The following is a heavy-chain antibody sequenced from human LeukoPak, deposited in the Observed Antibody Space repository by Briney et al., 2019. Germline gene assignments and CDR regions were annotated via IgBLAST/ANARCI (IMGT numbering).Heavy chain of an antibody. CDR2: ISTDGSST. CDR3: VRGNFNGGIDH. D-gene: IGHD2-21*01. Sequence: GGSLRLSCAASGFTFSTYNMHWVRQAPGKGLVWVSRISTDGSSTKYADFVEGRFTISRDNAKNTLYLQMNSLRAEDTAAYYCVRGNFNGGIDHWGQGTLVTVSS. J-gene: IGHJ4*02. V-gene: IGHV3-74*01. CDR1: GFTFSTYN.